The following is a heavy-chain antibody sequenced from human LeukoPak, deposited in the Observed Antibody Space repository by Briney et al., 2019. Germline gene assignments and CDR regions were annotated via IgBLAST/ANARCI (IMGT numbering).Heavy chain of an antibody. J-gene: IGHJ4*02. Sequence: PSETLSLTCTVSGGSISSYYWSWIRQPPGKGLEWIGYIYYSGSTNYNPSLKSRVTITVDTSKNQFSLKLSSVTAADTAVYYCARGDGYNLIFDYWGQGTLVTVSS. CDR3: ARGDGYNLIFDY. D-gene: IGHD5-24*01. CDR1: GGSISSYY. V-gene: IGHV4-59*01. CDR2: IYYSGST.